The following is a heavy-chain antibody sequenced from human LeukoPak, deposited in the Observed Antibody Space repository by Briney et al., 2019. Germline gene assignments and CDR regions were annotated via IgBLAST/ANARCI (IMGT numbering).Heavy chain of an antibody. V-gene: IGHV1-2*02. Sequence: ASVTVSCKASGYAFTGYYMHWVRQAPGQGLEWMGWINPNSGDTNYAQKFQGRVTMTRDTSISTAYMELSRLRSDDTAVYYCAAISYNWNGSWFDPWGQGTLVTVSS. J-gene: IGHJ5*02. D-gene: IGHD1-1*01. CDR1: GYAFTGYY. CDR3: AAISYNWNGSWFDP. CDR2: INPNSGDT.